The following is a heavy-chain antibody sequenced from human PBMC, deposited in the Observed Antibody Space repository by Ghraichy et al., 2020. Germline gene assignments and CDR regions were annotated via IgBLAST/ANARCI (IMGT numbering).Heavy chain of an antibody. J-gene: IGHJ6*02. D-gene: IGHD3-10*01. Sequence: SVKVSCQASGFTFTSSAVQWVRQARGQRLEWIGWIVVGSGNTNYAQKFQERVTISRDMSTNTAYMELSSLRSEDTAVYYCAAFYGSGSYYNPYYYYGMDVWGQGTTVTVSS. CDR3: AAFYGSGSYYNPYYYYGMDV. CDR2: IVVGSGNT. V-gene: IGHV1-58*01. CDR1: GFTFTSSA.